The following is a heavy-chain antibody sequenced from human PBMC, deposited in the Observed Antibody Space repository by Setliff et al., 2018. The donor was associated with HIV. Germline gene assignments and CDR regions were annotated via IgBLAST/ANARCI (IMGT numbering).Heavy chain of an antibody. CDR1: GFTFTSSA. CDR3: AALDIVATRASYYFDY. D-gene: IGHD5-12*01. J-gene: IGHJ4*02. V-gene: IGHV1-58*02. CDR2: IVVGSGNT. Sequence: GASVKVSCKASGFTFTSSAMRWVRQARGQRLEWIGWIVVGSGNTNYAQKFQERVTITRDMSTSTAYMELSSLRSEDTAVYYCAALDIVATRASYYFDYWGQGTLVTV.